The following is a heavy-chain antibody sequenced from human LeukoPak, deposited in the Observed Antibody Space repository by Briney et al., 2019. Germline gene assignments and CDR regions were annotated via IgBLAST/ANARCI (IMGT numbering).Heavy chain of an antibody. CDR2: FDPEDGET. CDR3: ATDPRFLEWLPLPPTTPHNY. CDR1: GYTLTELS. Sequence: GASVKVSCKVSGYTLTELSMHWVRQAPGKGLEWMGGFDPEDGETIYAQKFQGRVTMTEDTSTDTAYMELSSLRSEDTAVYYCATDPRFLEWLPLPPTTPHNYWGQGTLVTVSS. D-gene: IGHD3-3*01. J-gene: IGHJ4*02. V-gene: IGHV1-24*01.